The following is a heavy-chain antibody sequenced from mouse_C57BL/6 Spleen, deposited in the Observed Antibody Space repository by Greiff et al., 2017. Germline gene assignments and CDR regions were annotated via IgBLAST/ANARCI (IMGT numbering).Heavy chain of an antibody. J-gene: IGHJ2*01. CDR1: GFTFSSYG. D-gene: IGHD2-2*01. CDR3: ARERDGYGDY. CDR2: ISSGGSYT. V-gene: IGHV5-6*01. Sequence: DVHLVESGGDLVKPGGSLKLSCAASGFTFSSYGMSWVRQTPDKRLEWVATISSGGSYTYYPDSVKGRFTISRDNAKNTLYLQMSSLKSEDTAMYYCARERDGYGDYWGQGTTLTVSS.